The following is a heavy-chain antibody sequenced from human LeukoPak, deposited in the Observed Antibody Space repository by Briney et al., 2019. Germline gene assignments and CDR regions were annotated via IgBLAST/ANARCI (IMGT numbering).Heavy chain of an antibody. CDR2: ISAYNGNT. Sequence: GASVKVSCKASGYTFTSYGISWVRQAPGQGLEWMGWISAYNGNTNYAQKLQGRVTMTTDTSTSTAYMELRSLRSDDTAVYYCARDWEDTPGYSSGWYRVWGQGTLVTVSS. J-gene: IGHJ1*01. CDR3: ARDWEDTPGYSSGWYRV. CDR1: GYTFTSYG. V-gene: IGHV1-18*01. D-gene: IGHD6-19*01.